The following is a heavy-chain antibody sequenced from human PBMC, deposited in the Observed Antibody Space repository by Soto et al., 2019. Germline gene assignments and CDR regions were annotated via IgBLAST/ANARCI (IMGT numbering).Heavy chain of an antibody. D-gene: IGHD3-9*01. V-gene: IGHV3-30*18. CDR1: GFTFSSYG. CDR3: AKAPPAGRYFDWLSPGD. J-gene: IGHJ4*01. Sequence: QVQLVESGGGVVQPGRSLRLSCAASGFTFSSYGMHWVRQAPGKGLECVAVISYDGSNKYYVDSVKVRFTISGENSKNPLYLEMNSLRAEDTAVYYCAKAPPAGRYFDWLSPGDWGHGTLVTVSS. CDR2: ISYDGSNK.